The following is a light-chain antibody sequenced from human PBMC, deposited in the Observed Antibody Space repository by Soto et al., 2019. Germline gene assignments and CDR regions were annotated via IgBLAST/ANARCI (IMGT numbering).Light chain of an antibody. CDR1: SSNIGAGYD. CDR2: GNS. CDR3: LSYDSSLWV. J-gene: IGLJ3*02. Sequence: QSVLTQPPSVSGAPGQRVTISCTGSSSNIGAGYDVHWYQQLPGTALKLLIYGNSDRPSGVPDRFSGSKSGTSASLAITGLQAEDEADYYCLSYDSSLWVFGGGTQLTVL. V-gene: IGLV1-40*01.